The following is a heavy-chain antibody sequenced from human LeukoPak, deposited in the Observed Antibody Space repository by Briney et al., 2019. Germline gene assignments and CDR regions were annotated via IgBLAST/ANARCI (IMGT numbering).Heavy chain of an antibody. J-gene: IGHJ6*03. CDR1: GFTFSSCA. CDR3: AKDREYQTFYYYYYMDV. V-gene: IGHV3-23*01. Sequence: PGGSLRLSCAASGFTFSSCAMSWVRQAPGKGLEWVSAISGSGGSTYYADSVKGRFTISRDNSKNTLYLQMNSLRAEDTAVYYCAKDREYQTFYYYYYMDVWGKGTTVTVSS. D-gene: IGHD2-2*01. CDR2: ISGSGGST.